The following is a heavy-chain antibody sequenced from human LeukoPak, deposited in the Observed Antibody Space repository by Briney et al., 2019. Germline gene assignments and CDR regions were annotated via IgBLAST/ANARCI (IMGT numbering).Heavy chain of an antibody. CDR3: ARWCTSDACHAVGAF. CDR1: GGSISSSTYY. V-gene: IGHV4-39*07. J-gene: IGHJ4*02. CDR2: IYYSGST. D-gene: IGHD2-8*02. Sequence: SETLSLTCTVSGGSISSSTYYWGWIRQPPGKGLEWIGSIYYSGSTYYNPSLKSRVTISVDTSKNQFSLKLTSVTAADTAVYYCARWCTSDACHAVGAFWGQGSLVTVSS.